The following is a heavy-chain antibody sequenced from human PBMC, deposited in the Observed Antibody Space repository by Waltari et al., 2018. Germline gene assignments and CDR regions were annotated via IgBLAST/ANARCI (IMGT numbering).Heavy chain of an antibody. Sequence: QVQLQESGPGLVKPSETLSLTCTVSGASINNNYWSWIRRPTGKGLEWIGRISSWETTNYNSSLQSRVSMSMDTSKNRFSLSLRSVSAADTAIYYCARDLATAGRQYHFDNWGQGTLVTVSS. D-gene: IGHD6-25*01. CDR3: ARDLATAGRQYHFDN. CDR1: GASINNNY. V-gene: IGHV4-4*07. CDR2: ISSWETT. J-gene: IGHJ4*02.